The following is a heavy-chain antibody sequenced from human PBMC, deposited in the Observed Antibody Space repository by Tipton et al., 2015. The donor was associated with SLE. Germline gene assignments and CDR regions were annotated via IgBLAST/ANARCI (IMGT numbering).Heavy chain of an antibody. V-gene: IGHV4-34*01. CDR1: GGSFSAYY. J-gene: IGHJ4*02. CDR3: ARRCMRGMVY. D-gene: IGHD2-8*01. Sequence: LRLSCAVYGGSFSAYYWIWIRQPPGKGLEWIGEINHSGSTNYNPSLKSRVAISVDTSKNQFSLKLSSVTAADTAVYYCARRCMRGMVYWGQGTLVTVSS. CDR2: INHSGST.